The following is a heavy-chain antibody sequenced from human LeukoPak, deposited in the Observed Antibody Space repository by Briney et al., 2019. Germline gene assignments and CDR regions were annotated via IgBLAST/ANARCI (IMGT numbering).Heavy chain of an antibody. V-gene: IGHV3-11*06. Sequence: GGSLRLSCAASGFTFSDYYMSWIRQAPGKGLEWVSYISSGSRYIDYADSVEGRFTISRDNAKNSLYLQMNSLRAEDTAVYYCARSNTESTAKFDYWGQGTLVTVSS. J-gene: IGHJ4*02. CDR2: ISSGSRYI. D-gene: IGHD4-17*01. CDR1: GFTFSDYY. CDR3: ARSNTESTAKFDY.